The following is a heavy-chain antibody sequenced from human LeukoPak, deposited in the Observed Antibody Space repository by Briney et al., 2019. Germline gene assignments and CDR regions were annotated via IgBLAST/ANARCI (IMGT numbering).Heavy chain of an antibody. Sequence: GGSLTLSCAASGLCFSYPWMRWVRQAPGAGPEWTGRVKRKSGDETTDYAAPVKGRFTISRDDSKNTLFLQMNSLKTEDTAFYFCTTAPSGYAYMNGWRLDYWGQGALVTVSS. V-gene: IGHV3-15*01. CDR1: GLCFSYPW. CDR3: TTAPSGYAYMNGWRLDY. D-gene: IGHD5-18*01. J-gene: IGHJ4*02. CDR2: VKRKSGDETT.